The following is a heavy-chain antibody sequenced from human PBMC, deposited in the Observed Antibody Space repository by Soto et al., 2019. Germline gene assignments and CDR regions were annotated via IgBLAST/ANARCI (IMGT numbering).Heavy chain of an antibody. V-gene: IGHV1-46*01. D-gene: IGHD3-22*01. CDR2: FNPNDGRT. Sequence: GASVKVSCKASGYTFTSYYMHWVRQAPGQGLEWMGGFNPNDGRTIYAQKFQGRVTMTEDTSTDTAYMELSSLRSEDTAVYYCAKDKYYYDSSGYSNPDDYWGQGTLVTVSS. J-gene: IGHJ4*02. CDR1: GYTFTSYY. CDR3: AKDKYYYDSSGYSNPDDY.